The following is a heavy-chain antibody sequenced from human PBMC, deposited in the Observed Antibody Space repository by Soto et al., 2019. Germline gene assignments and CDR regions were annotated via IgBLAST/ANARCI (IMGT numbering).Heavy chain of an antibody. V-gene: IGHV4-61*01. CDR2: IPNNGSP. CDR1: GGSVRTGSYH. CDR3: ARIGWGGDS. Sequence: QVQLQESGPGRVKPSETLSLTCSVSGGSVRTGSYHWSWIRQPPGKGLEWIGFIPNNGSPDYNPYLKSRVVVSIDRSKNQFSLKVNSVTAADTAVYFCARIGWGGDSWGQGTLVTVSS. J-gene: IGHJ4*02. D-gene: IGHD7-27*01.